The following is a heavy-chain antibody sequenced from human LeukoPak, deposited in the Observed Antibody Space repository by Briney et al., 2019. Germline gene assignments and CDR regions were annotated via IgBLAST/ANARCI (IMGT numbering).Heavy chain of an antibody. D-gene: IGHD3-10*01. CDR1: GSSINNNF. Sequence: SETLSLTCTVSGSSINNNFWTWIRQPPGKGLEWIGYIYYSGSTNYNPSLKSRVTISVDTSKNQFSLKLSSVTAADTAVYYCARRPAGSYWFDPWGQGTLVTVSS. V-gene: IGHV4-59*01. J-gene: IGHJ5*02. CDR3: ARRPAGSYWFDP. CDR2: IYYSGST.